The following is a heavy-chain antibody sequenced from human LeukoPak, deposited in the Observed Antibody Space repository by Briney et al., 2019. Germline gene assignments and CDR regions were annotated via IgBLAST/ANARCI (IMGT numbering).Heavy chain of an antibody. CDR2: LNYSGST. J-gene: IGHJ4*02. CDR1: GGSFSGYS. Sequence: KPSETLSLTCAVYGGSFSGYSWSWIRQPPGKGLEWIGELNYSGSTNYNPSLKSRVTISVDTSKNQFSLKLSSVTAADTAVYYCARGRRSGYYKGNYFDYWGQGTLVTVSS. CDR3: ARGRRSGYYKGNYFDY. V-gene: IGHV4-34*01. D-gene: IGHD3-3*01.